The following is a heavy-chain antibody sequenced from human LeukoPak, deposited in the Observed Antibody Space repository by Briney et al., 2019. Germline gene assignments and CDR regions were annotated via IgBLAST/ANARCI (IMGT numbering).Heavy chain of an antibody. CDR3: ARAENRITIFGVVTQTFDY. V-gene: IGHV4-61*02. J-gene: IGHJ4*02. Sequence: SQTLSLTCTVSGGSISSGSYYWRWIRQPAGKGLEWIGRIYTSGSTNYNPSLKSRVTISVDTSKNQFSLKLSSVTAADTAVYYCARAENRITIFGVVTQTFDYWGQGTLVTVSS. CDR1: GGSISSGSYY. CDR2: IYTSGST. D-gene: IGHD3-3*01.